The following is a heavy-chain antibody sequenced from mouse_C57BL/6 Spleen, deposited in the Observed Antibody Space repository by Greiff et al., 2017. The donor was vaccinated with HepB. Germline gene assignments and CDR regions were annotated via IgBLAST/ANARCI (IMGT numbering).Heavy chain of an antibody. J-gene: IGHJ1*03. CDR1: GFTFSSYG. CDR3: ARGYYGSSNWYFDV. CDR2: ISSGGSYT. Sequence: EVKLVESGGDLVKPGGSLKLSCAASGFTFSSYGMSWVRQTPDKRLEWVATISSGGSYTYYPDSVKGRFTISRDNAKNTLYLQMSSLKSEDTAMYYCARGYYGSSNWYFDVWGTGTTVTVSS. D-gene: IGHD1-1*01. V-gene: IGHV5-6*01.